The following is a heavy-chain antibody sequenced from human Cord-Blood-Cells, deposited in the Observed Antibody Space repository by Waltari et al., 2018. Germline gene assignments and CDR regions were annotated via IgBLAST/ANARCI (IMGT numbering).Heavy chain of an antibody. V-gene: IGHV1-3*01. CDR1: GYTFTSYA. CDR3: ASGGGWYVESRVGDHVDY. Sequence: QVQLVQSGAEVKKPGASVKVSCKASGYTFTSYAMHWVRQAPGQRLEWMGWINAGNGNTKYSQKFQGRVTITRDTSGSTAYMELRSLRSEDTAVHYCASGGGWYVESRVGDHVDYWGQGTLVTVSP. J-gene: IGHJ4*02. CDR2: INAGNGNT. D-gene: IGHD6-19*01.